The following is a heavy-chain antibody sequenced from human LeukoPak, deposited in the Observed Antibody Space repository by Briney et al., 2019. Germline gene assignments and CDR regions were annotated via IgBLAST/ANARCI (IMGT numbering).Heavy chain of an antibody. V-gene: IGHV3-66*01. D-gene: IGHD2-2*02. J-gene: IGHJ4*02. CDR2: IYSSGGT. CDR3: ASEYCSSTSCYSFNY. CDR1: GLIVSCNY. Sequence: GGSLRLSCVASGLIVSCNYMTWVRQAPGKGLEWVAVIYSSGGTYYADSVKGRFTISRDNAKNSLYLQMNSLRDEDTAVYYCASEYCSSTSCYSFNYWGQGTLVTVSS.